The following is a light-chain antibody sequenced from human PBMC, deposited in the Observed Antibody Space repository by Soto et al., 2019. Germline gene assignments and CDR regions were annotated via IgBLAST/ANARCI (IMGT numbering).Light chain of an antibody. V-gene: IGLV1-44*01. J-gene: IGLJ2*01. Sequence: QSVLTQPPSASGTPGQRVTISCSGSSSNTGSNAVNWYHQLPGTAPKLLIHSNDQRPSGVPDRFSGSKSGTSASLAISGLQSEDEADYYCQSYDSSLSVVFGGGTKLTVL. CDR2: SND. CDR3: QSYDSSLSVV. CDR1: SSNTGSNA.